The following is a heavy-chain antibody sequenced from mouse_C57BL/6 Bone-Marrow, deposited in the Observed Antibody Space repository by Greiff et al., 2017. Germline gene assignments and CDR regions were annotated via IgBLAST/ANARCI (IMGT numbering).Heavy chain of an antibody. CDR3: ARQHYGSSSRAMDY. CDR2: IYPGSGNT. D-gene: IGHD1-1*01. V-gene: IGHV1-66*01. CDR1: GYSFTSYY. J-gene: IGHJ4*01. Sequence: QLQQSGPELVKPGASVKISCKASGYSFTSYYIHWVKQRPGQGLEWIGWIYPGSGNTKYNEKFKGKATLTADTSSSTAYMQLSSLTSEDSAVYYCARQHYGSSSRAMDYWGQGTSVTVSS.